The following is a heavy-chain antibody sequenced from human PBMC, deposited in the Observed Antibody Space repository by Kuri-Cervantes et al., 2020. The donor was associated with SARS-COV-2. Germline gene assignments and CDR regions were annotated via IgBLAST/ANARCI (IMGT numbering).Heavy chain of an antibody. D-gene: IGHD3-3*01. J-gene: IGHJ5*02. V-gene: IGHV1-8*03. CDR3: ARSVSRTIFGVGNWFDP. CDR2: INPNSGNT. Sequence: ASVKVSCKASGYTFTGYYMHWVRQAPGQGLEWMGWINPNSGNTGYAQKFQGRVTITRNTSISTAYMELSSLRPEDTAVYYCARSVSRTIFGVGNWFDPWGQGTLVTVSS. CDR1: GYTFTGYY.